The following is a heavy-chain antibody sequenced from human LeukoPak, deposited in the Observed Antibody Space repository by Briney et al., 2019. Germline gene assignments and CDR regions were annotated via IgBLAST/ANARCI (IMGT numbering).Heavy chain of an antibody. CDR2: IKQDAGEK. Sequence: AGGSLRLSCAASEFTFSNYWMYWVRQAPGKGPEWVANIKQDAGEKYYVDSVKGRFTISRDNSKNSLYLQMNSLRVEDTAIYYCARGMTVAANWFDTWGQGTLVTVSS. CDR3: ARGMTVAANWFDT. D-gene: IGHD6-19*01. J-gene: IGHJ5*02. CDR1: EFTFSNYW. V-gene: IGHV3-7*03.